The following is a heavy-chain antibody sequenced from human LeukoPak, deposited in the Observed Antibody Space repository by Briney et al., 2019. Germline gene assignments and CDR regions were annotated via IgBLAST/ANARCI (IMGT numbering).Heavy chain of an antibody. CDR1: GGSISSYY. D-gene: IGHD3-16*01. V-gene: IGHV4-59*01. Sequence: SETLSLTCTVSGGSISSYYWSWIRQPPGKGLEWIGYIYYSGSTNYNPSLKSRVTISVDTSKNQFSLKLSSVTAADTAGYYCARGSRITFGGVIYDYWGQGTLVTVSS. CDR3: ARGSRITFGGVIYDY. CDR2: IYYSGST. J-gene: IGHJ4*02.